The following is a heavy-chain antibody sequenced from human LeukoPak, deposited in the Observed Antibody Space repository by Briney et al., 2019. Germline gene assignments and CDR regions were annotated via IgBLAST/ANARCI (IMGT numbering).Heavy chain of an antibody. CDR1: GFTFTDYT. CDR3: ASGPPFLKYFEY. J-gene: IGHJ4*02. V-gene: IGHV3-23*01. Sequence: PGGSLRLSCTASGFTFTDYTMNWVRQTPGKGLEWVSTISVGAEYIFYADSVKGRFTISRDDSNNALYLQMHSLRAEDTALYYCASGPPFLKYFEYWGQGTLVTVSS. CDR2: ISVGAEYI. D-gene: IGHD3-3*01.